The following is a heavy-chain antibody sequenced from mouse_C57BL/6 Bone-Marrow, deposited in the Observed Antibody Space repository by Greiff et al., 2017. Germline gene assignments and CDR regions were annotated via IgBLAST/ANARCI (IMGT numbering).Heavy chain of an antibody. CDR1: EYEFPSHD. J-gene: IGHJ4*01. V-gene: IGHV5-2*01. CDR3: ARLYYYGSSYAMDY. CDR2: INSDGGST. Sequence: EVKLVESGGGLVQPGESLQLSCESNEYEFPSHDMSWVRTTPEKRLELVAAINSDGGSTYYPDTMERRFIISRDNTKKTLYLQMSSLRSEDTALYYCARLYYYGSSYAMDYWGQGTSVTVAS. D-gene: IGHD1-1*01.